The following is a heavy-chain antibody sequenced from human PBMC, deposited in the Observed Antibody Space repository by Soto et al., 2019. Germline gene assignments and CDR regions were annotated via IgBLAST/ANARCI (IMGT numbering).Heavy chain of an antibody. CDR3: ARGMTPPGAPAWYYFDS. V-gene: IGHV4-4*07. J-gene: IGHJ4*02. Sequence: SETLSLTCTVSGASITGSSYWSWIRQPAGKGLEWIGRFSLSGTTSYNPSLRSRVTMSADVSKNQFSLRLTSVTAADTALYYCARGMTPPGAPAWYYFDSWGQGTLVTVPS. CDR1: GASITGSSY. D-gene: IGHD2-8*02. CDR2: FSLSGTT.